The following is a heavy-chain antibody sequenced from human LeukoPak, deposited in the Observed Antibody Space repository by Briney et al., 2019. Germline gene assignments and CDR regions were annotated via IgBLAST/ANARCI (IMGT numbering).Heavy chain of an antibody. Sequence: GGSLRLSCAASGFTFSDYWMSWVRQAPGKGLEWVANIKEDGSEKYYVDSVKGRFTISRDNPKNSLYLQMNSLRVEDTAVYYCARASRGIAANLCFDYWGQGTLVTVSS. V-gene: IGHV3-7*01. CDR3: ARASRGIAANLCFDY. CDR2: IKEDGSEK. CDR1: GFTFSDYW. J-gene: IGHJ4*02. D-gene: IGHD2-15*01.